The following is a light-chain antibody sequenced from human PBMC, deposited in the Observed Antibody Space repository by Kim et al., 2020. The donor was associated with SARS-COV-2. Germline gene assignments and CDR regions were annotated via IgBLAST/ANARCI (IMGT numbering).Light chain of an antibody. V-gene: IGKV1-39*01. CDR2: GAS. CDR1: QSISSY. CDR3: QPSYSTPLT. Sequence: DIQMTQSPSSLSAFVGDRVTITCRASQSISSYLNWYQQKPGKAPKLLIYGASSLQSGVPSRFSGSGPGTDFTLTISSLQPEDFATYYCQPSYSTPLTFGGGTKLEI. J-gene: IGKJ4*01.